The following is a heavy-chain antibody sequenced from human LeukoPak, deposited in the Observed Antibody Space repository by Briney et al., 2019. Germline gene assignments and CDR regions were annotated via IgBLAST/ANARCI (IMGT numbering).Heavy chain of an antibody. V-gene: IGHV1-24*01. CDR3: ARGYSSSSAGWS. Sequence: ASVTVSCKVSGYTLTELSMHWVRQAPGKGLEWMGGFDPEDGETIYAQKFQGRVTMTEDTSTDTAYMELSSLRSEDTAVYYCARGYSSSSAGWSWGQGTLVTVSS. D-gene: IGHD6-6*01. J-gene: IGHJ4*02. CDR2: FDPEDGET. CDR1: GYTLTELS.